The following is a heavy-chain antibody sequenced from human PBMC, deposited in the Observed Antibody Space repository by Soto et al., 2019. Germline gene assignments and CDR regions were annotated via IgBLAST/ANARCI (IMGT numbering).Heavy chain of an antibody. CDR2: ISAYNGNT. V-gene: IGHV1-18*01. CDR1: GYTFTSFG. J-gene: IGHJ3*02. Sequence: QVQLVQSGAEVKKPGASVKVSCKASGYTFTSFGISWVRQAPGEGLEWMGWISAYNGNTNYAENLQGRVTITTDTSTSTAYMELRSLRSDDTAVYYCARDHRGGTDAFDIWGQGTMVTVSS. D-gene: IGHD2-15*01. CDR3: ARDHRGGTDAFDI.